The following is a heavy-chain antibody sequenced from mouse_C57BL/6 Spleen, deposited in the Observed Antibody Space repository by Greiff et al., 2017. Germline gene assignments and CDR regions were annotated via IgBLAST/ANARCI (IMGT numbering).Heavy chain of an antibody. Sequence: VKVVESGPELVKPGASVKISCKASGYAFSSSWMNWVKQRPGKGLEWIGRIYPGDGDTNYNGKFKGKATLTADKSSSTAYMQLSSLTSEDSAVYFCARTTFDYWGQGTTLTVSS. CDR2: IYPGDGDT. CDR3: ARTTFDY. V-gene: IGHV1-82*01. CDR1: GYAFSSSW. D-gene: IGHD1-1*01. J-gene: IGHJ2*01.